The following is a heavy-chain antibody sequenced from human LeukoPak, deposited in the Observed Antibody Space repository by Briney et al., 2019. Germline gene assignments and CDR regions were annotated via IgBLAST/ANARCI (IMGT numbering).Heavy chain of an antibody. D-gene: IGHD2-2*01. CDR2: INAGNGNT. Sequence: ASVKVSCKASGYTFTSYAMHWARQAPGQRLEWMGWINAGNGNTKYSQKFQGRVTITRDTSASTAYMELSSLRSEDTAVYYCARYCSSTSCYGGFDYWGQGTLVTVSS. CDR1: GYTFTSYA. V-gene: IGHV1-3*01. CDR3: ARYCSSTSCYGGFDY. J-gene: IGHJ4*02.